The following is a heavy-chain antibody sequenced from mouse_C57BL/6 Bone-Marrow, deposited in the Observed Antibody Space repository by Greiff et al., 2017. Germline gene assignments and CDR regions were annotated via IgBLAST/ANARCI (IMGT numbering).Heavy chain of an antibody. V-gene: IGHV5-6*01. J-gene: IGHJ2*01. CDR3: ARHGGLRPLDY. CDR1: GFTFSSYG. CDR2: FSSGGSYT. D-gene: IGHD2-4*01. Sequence: EVKVEESGGDLVKPGGSLKLSCAASGFTFSSYGMSWFRQTPDTRLEWVATFSSGGSYTYYPDSVKGRFTISRDNAKNPLYLKMSSLKYEDTAMYYCARHGGLRPLDYWGQGTTLTVAS.